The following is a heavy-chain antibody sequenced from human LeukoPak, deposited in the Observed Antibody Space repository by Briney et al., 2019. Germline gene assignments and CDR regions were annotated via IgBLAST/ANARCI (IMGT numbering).Heavy chain of an antibody. CDR2: IYYSGST. D-gene: IGHD5-24*01. Sequence: SETLSLTCTVSGGSISSSSYYWGWIRQPPGKGLEWIGYIYYSGSTNYNPSLKSRVTISVDTSKNQFSLKLSSVTAADTAVYYCARVAWLQSGLYFDYWGQGTLVTVSS. CDR3: ARVAWLQSGLYFDY. V-gene: IGHV4-61*05. CDR1: GGSISSSSYY. J-gene: IGHJ4*02.